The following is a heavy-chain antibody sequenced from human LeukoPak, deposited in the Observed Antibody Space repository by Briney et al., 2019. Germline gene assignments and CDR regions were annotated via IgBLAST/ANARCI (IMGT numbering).Heavy chain of an antibody. CDR2: VDPEDGET. V-gene: IGHV1-69-2*01. CDR3: ARDRGRRAAEYYFDY. D-gene: IGHD6-13*01. J-gene: IGHJ4*02. Sequence: GASVKISCKASGYTFTDYYMHWVQQAPGKGLEWMGRVDPEDGETIYAEKFQGRVTITADTSTDTAYMELSSLRSEDTAVYYCARDRGRRAAEYYFDYWGQGTLVTVSS. CDR1: GYTFTDYY.